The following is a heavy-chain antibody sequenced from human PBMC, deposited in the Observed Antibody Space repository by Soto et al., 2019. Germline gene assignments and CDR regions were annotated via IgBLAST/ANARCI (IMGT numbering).Heavy chain of an antibody. D-gene: IGHD3-10*02. CDR2: ITVKTGNT. CDR3: VRDRDLYRDMFHADL. J-gene: IGHJ4*01. V-gene: IGHV3-48*02. Sequence: GGSLRLSCEASGFPISECSMNWVRQAPGKGLEWLSYITVKTGNTLYADSVRGRFTISTDNAGNSVFLQMRSLRDEDTAVYFCVRDRDLYRDMFHADLWSPGPLVTDS. CDR1: GFPISECS.